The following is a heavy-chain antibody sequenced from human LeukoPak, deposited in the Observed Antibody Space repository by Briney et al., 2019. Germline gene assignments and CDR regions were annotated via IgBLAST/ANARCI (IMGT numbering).Heavy chain of an antibody. V-gene: IGHV5-51*01. D-gene: IGHD4-23*01. Sequence: GESLKISCQASGYIFISYWIAWVRQMPGKGLEWMGIIFPGDSDTRYSPSFQGQVTISADKSISTAYLQWSSLKASDTAMYYCARLGGNSGLDYWGQGTLVTVSS. CDR1: GYIFISYW. CDR3: ARLGGNSGLDY. J-gene: IGHJ4*02. CDR2: IFPGDSDT.